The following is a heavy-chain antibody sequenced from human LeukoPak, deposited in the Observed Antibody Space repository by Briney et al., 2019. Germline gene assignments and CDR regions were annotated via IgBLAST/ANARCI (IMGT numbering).Heavy chain of an antibody. J-gene: IGHJ4*02. V-gene: IGHV4-39*01. CDR1: GGSISSSSYY. CDR3: ARNEWELNFDY. D-gene: IGHD1-26*01. Sequence: SETLSLTCTVSGGSISSSSYYWGWIRQPPGKGLEWIGSIYYSGSTYYNPSLKSRVTISVDTSKNQFSLKLSPVTAADTAVYYCARNEWELNFDYWGQGTLVTVSS. CDR2: IYYSGST.